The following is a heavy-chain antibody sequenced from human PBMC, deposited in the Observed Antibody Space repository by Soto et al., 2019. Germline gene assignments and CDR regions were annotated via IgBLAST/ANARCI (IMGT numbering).Heavy chain of an antibody. D-gene: IGHD3-10*01. CDR3: ARDWSAEVLPDY. Sequence: QVQLVQSGVEVRNPGASVKVSCKASGYTFTTYGISWVRQAPGQGLEWMGWISTYNGNTQFAQKFQGRVTMTTDTSTRTVYMELRSLTSDDTAVYYCARDWSAEVLPDYWGQGTLVTVSS. CDR2: ISTYNGNT. CDR1: GYTFTTYG. V-gene: IGHV1-18*01. J-gene: IGHJ4*02.